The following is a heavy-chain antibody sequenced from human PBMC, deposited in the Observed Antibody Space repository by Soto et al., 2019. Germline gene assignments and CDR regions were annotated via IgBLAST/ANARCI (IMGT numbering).Heavy chain of an antibody. Sequence: QVQLQESGPGLVKPSGTLSLTCAVSGDSISSDKWWSGVRQPPGKGLEWIGEIHHSGRTNCNPSLKRRVTILVEKSKNQVSLELSSMTAADTAVYYCARGGDWQFDYWGQGTLVTVSS. V-gene: IGHV4-4*02. CDR2: IHHSGRT. J-gene: IGHJ4*02. D-gene: IGHD2-21*02. CDR1: GDSISSDKW. CDR3: ARGGDWQFDY.